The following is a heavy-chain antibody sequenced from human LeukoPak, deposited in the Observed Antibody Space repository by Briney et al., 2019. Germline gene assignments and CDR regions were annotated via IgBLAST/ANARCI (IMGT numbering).Heavy chain of an antibody. Sequence: GGSLRLSCAASGSTFSSYGMHWVRQAPGKGLEWGAVIWYDGSNKYYADSVKGRFTISRDNSKNTLYLQMNSLRAEDTAVYYCARERYNWNVYYGMDVWGQGTTVTVSS. CDR3: ARERYNWNVYYGMDV. CDR2: IWYDGSNK. CDR1: GSTFSSYG. V-gene: IGHV3-33*01. D-gene: IGHD1-1*01. J-gene: IGHJ6*02.